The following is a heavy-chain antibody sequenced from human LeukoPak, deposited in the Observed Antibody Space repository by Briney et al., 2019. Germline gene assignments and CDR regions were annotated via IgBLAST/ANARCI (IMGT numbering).Heavy chain of an antibody. Sequence: PGGSLRLSCAASGFSFSSYWMSWVRQTPEKGLEFVANIDQGGSVRNYMDSLKGRCTISRDNAETSLYLEINSLRADDTAVYYCARDPESSSFDLWGRGALVTVSS. CDR2: IDQGGSVR. J-gene: IGHJ4*02. CDR1: GFSFSSYW. V-gene: IGHV3-7*01. CDR3: ARDPESSSFDL. D-gene: IGHD6-13*01.